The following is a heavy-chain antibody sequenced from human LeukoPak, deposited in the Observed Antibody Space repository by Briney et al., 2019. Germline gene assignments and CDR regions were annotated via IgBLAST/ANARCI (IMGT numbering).Heavy chain of an antibody. V-gene: IGHV3-23*01. Sequence: PGASLRLSCAASGFTFSSCAMSWVRQAPGKGLEWVSAISGSGGSTYYADSVKGRFTISRDNSKNTLYLQMNSLRAEDTAVYYCAKGVAVAGPFDYWGQGTLVTVSS. CDR3: AKGVAVAGPFDY. D-gene: IGHD6-19*01. J-gene: IGHJ4*02. CDR2: ISGSGGST. CDR1: GFTFSSCA.